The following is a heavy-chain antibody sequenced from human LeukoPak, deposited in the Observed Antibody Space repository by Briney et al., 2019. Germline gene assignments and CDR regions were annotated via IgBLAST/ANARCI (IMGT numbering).Heavy chain of an antibody. Sequence: PSETLSLTCAVYGGSFSGYYWSWIRQPPGKGLEWIGEINHSGSTNYNPSLKSRVTISVDTSKNQFSLKLSSVTAADTAVYYCARAGSSSSPLWLYWGQGTPVTVSS. CDR2: INHSGST. CDR3: ARAGSSSSPLWLY. CDR1: GGSFSGYY. J-gene: IGHJ4*02. V-gene: IGHV4-34*01. D-gene: IGHD6-6*01.